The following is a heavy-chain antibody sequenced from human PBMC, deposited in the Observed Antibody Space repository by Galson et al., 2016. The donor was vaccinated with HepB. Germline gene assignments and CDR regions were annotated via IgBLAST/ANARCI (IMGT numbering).Heavy chain of an antibody. CDR3: AKEGIALPNYDYYGIDV. CDR1: GFTFSSYA. D-gene: IGHD3-10*01. CDR2: ISDDGSNK. Sequence: SLRLSCAASGFTFSSYAMHWVRQAPGKGLEWVAIISDDGSNKFYADSVKGRFTVSRDNSKNTLYVQMNSVRPEDTAVYYGAKEGIALPNYDYYGIDVWGLGTTVTVSS. J-gene: IGHJ6*02. V-gene: IGHV3-30*04.